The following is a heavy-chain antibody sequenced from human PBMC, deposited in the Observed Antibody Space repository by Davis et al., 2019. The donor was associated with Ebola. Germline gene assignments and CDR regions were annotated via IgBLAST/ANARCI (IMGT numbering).Heavy chain of an antibody. CDR1: GYTFTGYY. J-gene: IGHJ2*01. Sequence: ASVKVSCKASGYTFTGYYMHWVRQAPGQGLEWMGRINPNSGGTNYAQKFQGRVTMTRDTSISTAYMELSRLRSDDTAVYYCARGIAVAGYWYFDLWGRGTLVTVSS. CDR2: INPNSGGT. CDR3: ARGIAVAGYWYFDL. D-gene: IGHD6-19*01. V-gene: IGHV1-2*06.